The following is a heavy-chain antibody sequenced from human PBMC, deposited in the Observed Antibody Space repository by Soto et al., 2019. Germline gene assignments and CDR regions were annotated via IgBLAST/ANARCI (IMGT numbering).Heavy chain of an antibody. CDR2: ISGSGGGT. V-gene: IGHV3-23*01. CDR3: AKGDYYLFDS. J-gene: IGHJ4*02. Sequence: GGSLRLSCAASGFTFSTYAMSWVRQAPGKGLEWVSGISGSGGGTYYAEYVKGRFTISRDRSKNTLYLQMNSLRAEDTAIYYCAKGDYYLFDSWGQGTLVTVSS. CDR1: GFTFSTYA. D-gene: IGHD3-10*01.